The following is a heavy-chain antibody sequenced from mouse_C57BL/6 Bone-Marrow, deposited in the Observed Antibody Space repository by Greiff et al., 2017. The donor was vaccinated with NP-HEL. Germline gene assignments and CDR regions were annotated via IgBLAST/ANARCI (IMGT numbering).Heavy chain of an antibody. D-gene: IGHD1-1*01. Sequence: EAGGGLVQPKGSLKLSCAASGFSFNTYAMNWVRQAPGKGLEWVARIRSKSNNYATYYADSVKDRFTISRDDSESMLYLQMNNLKTEDTAMYYCVRHPGSSYWYFDVWGTGTTVTVSS. CDR3: VRHPGSSYWYFDV. J-gene: IGHJ1*03. CDR1: GFSFNTYA. V-gene: IGHV10-1*01. CDR2: IRSKSNNYAT.